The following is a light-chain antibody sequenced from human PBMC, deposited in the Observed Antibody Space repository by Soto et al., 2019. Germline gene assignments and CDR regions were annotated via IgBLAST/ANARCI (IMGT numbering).Light chain of an antibody. CDR3: LLYYGGAQVL. J-gene: IGLJ2*01. Sequence: QAVVTQEPSLTVSPGGTVTLTCASSAGAVTSAYYTNWLQQKPGQAPRALIYSTSEKHSWTPARFSGSLLGGKAALTLSAAQPEYEADYYCLLYYGGAQVLFGGGTKLTVL. V-gene: IGLV7-43*01. CDR1: AGAVTSAYY. CDR2: STS.